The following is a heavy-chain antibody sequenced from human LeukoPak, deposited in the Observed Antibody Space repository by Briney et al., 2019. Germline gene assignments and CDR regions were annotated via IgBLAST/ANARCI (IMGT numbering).Heavy chain of an antibody. Sequence: PGGSLRLSCAASGFTFDDYGMSWVRQAPGKGLEWVSGINWNGGSTGYADSVKGRFTISRDNAKNSLYLQMNSLRAEDTALYHCARQTTSKQWLVPSYFDYWGQGTLVTVSS. V-gene: IGHV3-20*01. CDR2: INWNGGST. D-gene: IGHD6-19*01. CDR3: ARQTTSKQWLVPSYFDY. J-gene: IGHJ4*02. CDR1: GFTFDDYG.